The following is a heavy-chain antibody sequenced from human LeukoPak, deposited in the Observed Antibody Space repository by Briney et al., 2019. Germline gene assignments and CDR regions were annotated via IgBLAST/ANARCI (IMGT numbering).Heavy chain of an antibody. J-gene: IGHJ4*02. CDR2: INSDGSDT. D-gene: IGHD3-16*02. CDR3: ARGGDLSIPYYFDY. Sequence: PGGSLRLSCAASAFTFSNYWMHWIRQAPGKGLVWVSRINSDGSDTSYADSVKGRFTISRDDAKNTLYLQMNSLRVEDTAVYYCARGGDLSIPYYFDYWGRGTLVTVSS. V-gene: IGHV3-74*01. CDR1: AFTFSNYW.